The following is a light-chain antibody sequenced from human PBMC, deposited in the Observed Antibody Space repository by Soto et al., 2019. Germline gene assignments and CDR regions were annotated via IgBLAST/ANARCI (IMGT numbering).Light chain of an antibody. V-gene: IGLV2-14*01. Sequence: QSVLTQPASVSGSPGQSLTISCTGTSTDVGDSNHVSWYQHHPGKAPKLIIYEVSYRPSGVSNRFSGSKSAYTASLTISGVQAEDEADYYCNSQTTSGIRVFGTGTKVTVL. CDR1: STDVGDSNH. CDR2: EVS. CDR3: NSQTTSGIRV. J-gene: IGLJ1*01.